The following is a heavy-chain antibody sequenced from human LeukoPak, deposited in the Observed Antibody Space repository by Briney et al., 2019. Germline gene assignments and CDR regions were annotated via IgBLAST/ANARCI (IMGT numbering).Heavy chain of an antibody. D-gene: IGHD3-10*01. CDR1: GYTFLIYG. V-gene: IGHV1-18*01. CDR3: ARASSTSLWFGELLPDY. CDR2: ISAYGNT. J-gene: IGHJ4*02. Sequence: ASLTVSCKTSGYTFLIYGFIWKRPAPGQGFESMVSISAYGNTNYAQNLQGRVTMTTDTSTSTVYMGLSSLRSDDTAVYYCARASSTSLWFGELLPDYWGQGTLVTVSS.